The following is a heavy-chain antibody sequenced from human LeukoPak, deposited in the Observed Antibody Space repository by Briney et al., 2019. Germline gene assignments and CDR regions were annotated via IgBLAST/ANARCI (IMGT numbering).Heavy chain of an antibody. CDR3: AVLYDFWSGYFDY. CDR2: IYYSGSA. J-gene: IGHJ4*02. D-gene: IGHD3-3*01. Sequence: SETLSLTCTVSGGSVSNSNYYCGWARQPPGKGLEWIGSIYYSGSAYYNPSLKSRVTISVDTSKNQFSLKLSSVTAADTAVYYCAVLYDFWSGYFDYWGQGTLVTVSS. CDR1: GGSVSNSNYY. V-gene: IGHV4-39*01.